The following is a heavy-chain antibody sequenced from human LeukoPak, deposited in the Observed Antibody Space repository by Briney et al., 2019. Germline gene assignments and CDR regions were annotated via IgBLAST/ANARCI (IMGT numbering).Heavy chain of an antibody. CDR2: IRYDGSNK. V-gene: IGHV3-30*02. D-gene: IGHD1-26*01. Sequence: GGSLRLSCGASGFTFSSYGMHWVRQAPGEGLEWVAFIRYDGSNKYYADSVKGRFTISRDNSKNTLYLQMNSLRAEDTAVYYCARGGSYLSAFDIWGQGTMVTVSS. J-gene: IGHJ3*02. CDR1: GFTFSSYG. CDR3: ARGGSYLSAFDI.